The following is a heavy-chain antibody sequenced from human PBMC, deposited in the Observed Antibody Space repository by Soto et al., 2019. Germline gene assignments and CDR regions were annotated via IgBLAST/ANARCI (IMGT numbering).Heavy chain of an antibody. D-gene: IGHD3-3*01. CDR1: GGSISSYY. CDR3: ERQPLPQDFFNFRSGYYDVNFYF. V-gene: IGHV4-59*01. CDR2: IYYSGST. J-gene: IGHJ4*02. Sequence: ASETLSLTCTVSGGSISSYYWSWIRQPPGKGLEWIGYIYYSGSTNYNPSLKSRVTISVDTSKNQFSLKMNSVTAADTAVYYCERQPLPQDFFNFRSGYYDVNFYFRGAGTL.